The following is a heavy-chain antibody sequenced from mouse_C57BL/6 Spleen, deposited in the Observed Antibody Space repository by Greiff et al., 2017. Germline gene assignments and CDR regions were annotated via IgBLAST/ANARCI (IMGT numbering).Heavy chain of an antibody. J-gene: IGHJ4*01. CDR2: IHPNSGST. D-gene: IGHD1-2*01. Sequence: VQLQPPGAELVKPGASVQLSCKASGYTFTSYWLHWVKQRPGQGLEWIGMIHPNSGSTNYNEKFKSKATLTVDQSSSTAYMQLSSLTSEDSAVYYCARAAYMDYWGQGTSVTVSS. V-gene: IGHV1-64*01. CDR3: ARAAYMDY. CDR1: GYTFTSYW.